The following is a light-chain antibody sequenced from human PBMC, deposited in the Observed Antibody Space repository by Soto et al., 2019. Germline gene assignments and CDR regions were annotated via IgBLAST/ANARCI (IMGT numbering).Light chain of an antibody. CDR1: SVSIASNY. Sequence: NFMLTQPHSVSESPGKTVTISCTRRSVSIASNYVQWYQQRPGSAPTTVIYEDKQRPSGVPDRFSGSTDGSSNYASLTISGLQTEDEAEYYCQSYDSRTVVFGGGTKLTVL. CDR2: EDK. CDR3: QSYDSRTVV. V-gene: IGLV6-57*04. J-gene: IGLJ2*01.